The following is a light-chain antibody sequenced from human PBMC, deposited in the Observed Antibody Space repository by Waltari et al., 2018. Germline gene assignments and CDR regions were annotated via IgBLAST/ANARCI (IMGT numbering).Light chain of an antibody. CDR3: YHHSSGST. V-gene: IGKV3-11*01. J-gene: IGKJ1*01. CDR1: QRVSSY. Sequence: VILTQSSAAPSLSPGERATLSCRDRQRVSSYLAWYQQIPVQAPRLLIYGASSRASGIPDRFSGSWSATDFTLIISSLAPEDVGVYRRYHHSSGSTFGQGTKVEIK. CDR2: GAS.